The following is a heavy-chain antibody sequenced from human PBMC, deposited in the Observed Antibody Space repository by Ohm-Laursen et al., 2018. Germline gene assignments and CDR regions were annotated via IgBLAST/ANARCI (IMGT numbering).Heavy chain of an antibody. CDR3: VKDKRYDSSGYMRFDQ. V-gene: IGHV3-23*01. Sequence: SLRLSRAPSGSSFTSHAVSWVRQAPGKGLVWVSGISGSGSYTYYADSVRGRFTISRDNSKNKLYLQMNSLRAEDTAVYYCVKDKRYDSSGYMRFDQWGQGTLVTVSS. J-gene: IGHJ4*02. CDR1: GSSFTSHA. D-gene: IGHD3-22*01. CDR2: ISGSGSYT.